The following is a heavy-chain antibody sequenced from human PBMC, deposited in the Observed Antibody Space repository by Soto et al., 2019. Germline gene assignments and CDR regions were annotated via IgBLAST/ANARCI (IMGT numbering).Heavy chain of an antibody. Sequence: SETLSLTCAVYGGSFSGYYWSWIRQPPGKGLEWIGEINHSGSTDYNPSLKSRVTISVDTSKNQFSLKLSSVTAADTAVYYCARAHSGGYCSSTSCPYYFDYWGQGTLVTVSS. D-gene: IGHD2-2*01. CDR3: ARAHSGGYCSSTSCPYYFDY. CDR2: INHSGST. J-gene: IGHJ4*02. CDR1: GGSFSGYY. V-gene: IGHV4-34*01.